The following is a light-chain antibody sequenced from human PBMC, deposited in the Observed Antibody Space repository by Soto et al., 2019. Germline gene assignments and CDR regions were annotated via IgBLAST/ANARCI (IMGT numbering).Light chain of an antibody. CDR3: QQYNEWPIT. CDR1: QSVSSN. Sequence: TLSPPSLSASVGYRVTLSCRASQSVSSNLAWYQQKPGQAPRLLIYGASTRATGIPARFSGSGYGTEFNLTISSLQSEDFAVYYCQQYNEWPITFGQGTRLEIK. J-gene: IGKJ5*01. CDR2: GAS. V-gene: IGKV3-15*01.